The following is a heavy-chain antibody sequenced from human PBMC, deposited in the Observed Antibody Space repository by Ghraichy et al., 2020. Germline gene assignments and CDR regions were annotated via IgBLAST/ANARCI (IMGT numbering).Heavy chain of an antibody. CDR3: APSLGQCMLTPHPFDY. V-gene: IGHV2-5*02. CDR2: IYCDDDK. CDR1: GFSLSTSGVG. D-gene: IGHD2-8*01. J-gene: IGHJ4*02. Sequence: SGPTLVKPTQTLTLTCTFSGFSLSTSGVGVGWIRQPSGKALEWLTLIYCDDDKRNSPSLKNSLTITKVTSKNQLILTMTNMDPVDTATYYCAPSLGQCMLTPHPFDYWGPGTLVTVSS.